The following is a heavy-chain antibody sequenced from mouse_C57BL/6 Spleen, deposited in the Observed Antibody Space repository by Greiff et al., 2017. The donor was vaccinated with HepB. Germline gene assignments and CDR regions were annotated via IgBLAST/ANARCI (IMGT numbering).Heavy chain of an antibody. V-gene: IGHV1-61*01. CDR1: GYTFTSYW. CDR2: IYPSDSET. CDR3: ARDYDAMDY. D-gene: IGHD1-1*02. Sequence: VQRVESGAELVRPGSSVKLSCKASGYTFTSYWMDWVKQRPGQGLEWIGNIYPSDSETHYNQKFKDKATLTVDKSSSTAYMQLSSLTSEDSAVYYCARDYDAMDYWGQGTSVTVSS. J-gene: IGHJ4*01.